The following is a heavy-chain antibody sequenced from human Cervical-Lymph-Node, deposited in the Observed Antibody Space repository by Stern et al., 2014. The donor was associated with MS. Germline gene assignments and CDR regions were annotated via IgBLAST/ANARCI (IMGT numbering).Heavy chain of an antibody. Sequence: QVQLVQSGAEVKKPGSSVKVSCKASGGTFSSNVISWVRQAPGQGLEWMGGIIPNLYASHSAQKFQGRVTFTADESTNTAYMELSRLRSDDTAVYYCATAGQEGYFQHWGQGTLVIVSS. J-gene: IGHJ1*01. CDR3: ATAGQEGYFQH. CDR2: IIPNLYAS. V-gene: IGHV1-69*01. CDR1: GGTFSSNV.